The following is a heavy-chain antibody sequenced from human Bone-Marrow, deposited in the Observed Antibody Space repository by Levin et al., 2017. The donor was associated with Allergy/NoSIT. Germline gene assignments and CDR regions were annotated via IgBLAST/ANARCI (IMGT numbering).Heavy chain of an antibody. V-gene: IGHV4-39*01. J-gene: IGHJ4*02. CDR1: GGSISSSDYY. Sequence: SETLSLTCTVSGGSISSSDYYWGWIRQTPGTGLEWIGSIYYSGSTNYKPSLKSRLTISVDTSKNQFSLRLRSLTATDTAVYYCARLVYYYEASGYNIDYWGQGTLVTVSS. CDR3: ARLVYYYEASGYNIDY. D-gene: IGHD3-22*01. CDR2: IYYSGST.